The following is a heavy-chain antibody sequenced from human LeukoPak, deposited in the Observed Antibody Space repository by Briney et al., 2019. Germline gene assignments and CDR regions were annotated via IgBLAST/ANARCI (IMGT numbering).Heavy chain of an antibody. CDR2: IIPILGIA. CDR1: GGTFSSYT. V-gene: IGHV1-69*02. D-gene: IGHD1-26*01. Sequence: SVKVSCKASGGTFSSYTISWVQQAPGQGLEWMGRIIPILGIANYAQKFQGRVTITADKSTSTAYMELSSLRSEDTAVYYCARQATSIVGATANWFDPWGQGTLVTVSS. CDR3: ARQATSIVGATANWFDP. J-gene: IGHJ5*02.